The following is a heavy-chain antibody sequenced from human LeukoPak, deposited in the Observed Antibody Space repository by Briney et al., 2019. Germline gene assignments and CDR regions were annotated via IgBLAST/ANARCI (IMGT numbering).Heavy chain of an antibody. CDR1: GFTFSSYS. V-gene: IGHV3-48*01. D-gene: IGHD4-17*01. J-gene: IGHJ6*02. Sequence: GGSLRLSCAASGFTFSSYSMNWVRQAPGKGLEWVSYISSSSSTIYYADSVKGRFTISRDNSKNTLYLQMNSLRAEDTAVYYCARNSFTVTTQYYYYGMDVWGQGTTVTVS. CDR3: ARNSFTVTTQYYYYGMDV. CDR2: ISSSSSTI.